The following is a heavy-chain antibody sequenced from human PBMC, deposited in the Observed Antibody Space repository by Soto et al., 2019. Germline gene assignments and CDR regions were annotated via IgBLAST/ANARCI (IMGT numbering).Heavy chain of an antibody. CDR2: IYSGGST. CDR1: GFTVGSNY. CDR3: ARDAIENYYYYYGMDV. J-gene: IGHJ6*02. V-gene: IGHV3-66*01. D-gene: IGHD3-22*01. Sequence: TGGSLRLSCAASGFTVGSNYMSWVRQAPGKGLEWVSVIYSGGSTYYADSVKGRFTISRDNSKNTLYLQMNSLRAEDTAVYYCARDAIENYYYYYGMDVWGQGTTVTVSS.